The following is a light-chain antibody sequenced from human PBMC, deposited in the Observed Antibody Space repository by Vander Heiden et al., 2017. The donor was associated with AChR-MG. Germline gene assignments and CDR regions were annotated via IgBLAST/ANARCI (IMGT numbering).Light chain of an antibody. CDR2: RKN. J-gene: IGLJ3*02. CDR1: SNTVGNQG. CDR3: SAWDRSRSAWV. Sequence: QAGLTQPPSVFTGFRQTATLTRAVYSNTVGNQGASWLQQYQVHPPKLLSYRKNNRPSGISERLSASRSGNTASLTITGLQPEDEADYYCSAWDRSRSAWVFGGGTELTVL. V-gene: IGLV10-54*01.